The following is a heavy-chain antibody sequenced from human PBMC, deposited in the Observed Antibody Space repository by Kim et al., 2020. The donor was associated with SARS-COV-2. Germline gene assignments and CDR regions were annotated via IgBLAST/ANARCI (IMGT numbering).Heavy chain of an antibody. D-gene: IGHD2-15*01. V-gene: IGHV3-48*04. CDR3: ARTTLGYCSGGSCNDAFDM. Sequence: GALRLSCAASGFSFSTYGMNWVRQAPGKGLEWVSYISRGSVTIYYADSVKGRFTISRDNAKNSLYLQMNSLRAEDTAVYYCARTTLGYCSGGSCNDAFDMWGQGTMVTVSS. J-gene: IGHJ3*02. CDR2: ISRGSVTI. CDR1: GFSFSTYG.